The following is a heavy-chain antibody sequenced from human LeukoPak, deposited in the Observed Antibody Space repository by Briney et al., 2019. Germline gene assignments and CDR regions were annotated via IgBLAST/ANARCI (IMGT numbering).Heavy chain of an antibody. CDR2: INHSGST. D-gene: IGHD2-2*01. Sequence: PSETLSLTCAVYGGSFSGYYWSWLRQPPGKGLERIGEINHSGSTNYNPSLKSRVTISVDTSKNQFSLKLSSVTAADTAVYYCARGSYCSSTSCYSAAYWFDPWGQGTLVTVSS. J-gene: IGHJ5*02. CDR3: ARGSYCSSTSCYSAAYWFDP. CDR1: GGSFSGYY. V-gene: IGHV4-34*01.